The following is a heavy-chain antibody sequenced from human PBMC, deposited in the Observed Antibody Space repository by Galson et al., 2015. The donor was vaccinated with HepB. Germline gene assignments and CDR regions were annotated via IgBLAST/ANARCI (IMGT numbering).Heavy chain of an antibody. CDR2: IKSKIDGGTT. D-gene: IGHD2-15*01. CDR3: TTKDCSGGSCSKDY. CDR1: GFTFSKAW. V-gene: IGHV3-15*01. J-gene: IGHJ4*02. Sequence: SLRLSCAASGFTFSKAWMSWVRQAPGKGLEWLGRIKSKIDGGTTDYAAPVKGRFTISRDDSKNTVYLQMNSLKTEDTAVYYCTTKDCSGGSCSKDYWGQGTLVTVSS.